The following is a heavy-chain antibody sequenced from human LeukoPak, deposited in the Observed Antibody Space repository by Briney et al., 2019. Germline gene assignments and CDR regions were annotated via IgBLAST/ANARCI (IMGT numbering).Heavy chain of an antibody. V-gene: IGHV4-31*03. J-gene: IGHJ3*02. CDR1: GGSISSGGYY. Sequence: SETLSLTCTVSGGSISSGGYYWSWIRQHPGKGLEWIGYIYYSGSTYYNPSLKSRVTISVDTSKNQFSLKLSSVTAAATAVYYCARFYDYVWGSYRSPAYDAFDIWGQGTMVTVSS. CDR2: IYYSGST. D-gene: IGHD3-16*02. CDR3: ARFYDYVWGSYRSPAYDAFDI.